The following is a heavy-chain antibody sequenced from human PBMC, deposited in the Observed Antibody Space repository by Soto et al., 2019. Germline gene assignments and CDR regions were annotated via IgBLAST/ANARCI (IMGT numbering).Heavy chain of an antibody. CDR1: NDSISTYY. Sequence: SETLSLTCTVSNDSISTYYWTWIRQPPGKGLEWIGFIYYSGSTNYNPSLQSRVTISVDTSKNQFSLKMNSVTAADTAVYYCATRTITGTPYYFDYWGQGTLVTVS. J-gene: IGHJ4*02. CDR3: ATRTITGTPYYFDY. D-gene: IGHD1-20*01. CDR2: IYYSGST. V-gene: IGHV4-59*08.